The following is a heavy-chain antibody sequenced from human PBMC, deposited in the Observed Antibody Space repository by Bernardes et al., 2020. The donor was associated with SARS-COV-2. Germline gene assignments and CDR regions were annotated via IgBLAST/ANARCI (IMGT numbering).Heavy chain of an antibody. CDR3: VRLLIADRLKSYYFDS. V-gene: IGHV4-31*03. CDR1: GGSISSGAYH. CDR2: IYYSGNT. J-gene: IGHJ4*02. D-gene: IGHD6-6*01. Sequence: SETLSLTCTVSGGSISSGAYHWNWIRQHPGKGLEWIGNIYYSGNTYYSPSLKSRVSISVDTSKNQFSLKLDSVTAADTAVYYCVRLLIADRLKSYYFDSWGQGTLVTVSS.